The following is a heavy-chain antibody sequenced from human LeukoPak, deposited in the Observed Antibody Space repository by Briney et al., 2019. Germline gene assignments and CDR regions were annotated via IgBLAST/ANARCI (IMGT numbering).Heavy chain of an antibody. CDR2: IYSSGTI. CDR3: ARGPGSWYTPGDY. V-gene: IGHV4-4*07. CDR1: GGSISNYY. Sequence: NPSDTLALTCTVSGGSISNYYWSWIRQPAGKGLQWIGRIYSSGTIDYHPSLKRRVTMSVDTSKNQFSLRPSSVTAADTALYYCARGPGSWYTPGDYWGQGTLVTVSS. D-gene: IGHD2-2*02. J-gene: IGHJ4*02.